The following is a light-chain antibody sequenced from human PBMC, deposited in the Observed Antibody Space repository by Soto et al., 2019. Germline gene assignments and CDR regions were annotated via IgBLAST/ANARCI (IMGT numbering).Light chain of an antibody. V-gene: IGLV7-46*01. Sequence: QAVVTQEPSLTASPGGTVTLTCGSTTGAVTSGLYPYWFQQKPGQAPRTLIYDTSNKQSWTPARFSGSLLGGKAALTLSGAQPEDEAEYYCLLSYSDARVFGGGTKVTVL. J-gene: IGLJ2*01. CDR2: DTS. CDR1: TGAVTSGLY. CDR3: LLSYSDARV.